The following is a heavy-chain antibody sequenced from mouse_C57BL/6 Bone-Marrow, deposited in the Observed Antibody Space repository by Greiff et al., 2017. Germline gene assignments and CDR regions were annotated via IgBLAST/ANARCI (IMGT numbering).Heavy chain of an antibody. Sequence: VQLKESVAELVRPGASVKLSCTASGFNIKNTYMHWVKQRPEQGLEWIGRIDPANVNTKYAPKFQGTATITADTSSNTAYLPLSSLTSEDTAIYYCSEPIYYYGSSYTWFAYWGQGTLVTVSA. CDR1: GFNIKNTY. CDR2: IDPANVNT. D-gene: IGHD1-1*01. V-gene: IGHV14-3*01. J-gene: IGHJ3*01. CDR3: SEPIYYYGSSYTWFAY.